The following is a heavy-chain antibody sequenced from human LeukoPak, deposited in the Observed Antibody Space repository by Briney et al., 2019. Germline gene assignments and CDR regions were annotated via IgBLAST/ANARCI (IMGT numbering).Heavy chain of an antibody. CDR1: GGSISSGDYY. CDR2: IYASGST. D-gene: IGHD7-27*01. Sequence: SETLSLTCTVSGGSISSGDYYWSWIRQPAGMRLEWIGRIYASGSTNYNPSLKSRVTISVDTFKNQFSLKLISVTAADTAMDYCARSAESLGMEGALDYWGQGTLVTVSS. V-gene: IGHV4-61*02. J-gene: IGHJ4*02. CDR3: ARSAESLGMEGALDY.